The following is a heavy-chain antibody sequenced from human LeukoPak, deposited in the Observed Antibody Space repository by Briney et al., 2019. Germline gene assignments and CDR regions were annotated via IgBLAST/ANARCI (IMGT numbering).Heavy chain of an antibody. J-gene: IGHJ4*02. CDR1: GFSLSNARMG. Sequence: SGPTLVNPTETLTLTCTVSGFSLSNARMGVSWIRQPPGKALEWLAHIFSNDEKSYSTSLKSRLTISKDTSKSQVVLTMTNMDPVDTATYYCARIYVCGSYRYIDYWGQGTLVTVSS. V-gene: IGHV2-26*01. CDR2: IFSNDEK. D-gene: IGHD3-16*02. CDR3: ARIYVCGSYRYIDY.